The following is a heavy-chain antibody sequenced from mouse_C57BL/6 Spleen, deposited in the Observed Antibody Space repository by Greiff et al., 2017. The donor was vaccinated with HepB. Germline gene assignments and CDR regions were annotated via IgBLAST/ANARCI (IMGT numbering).Heavy chain of an antibody. V-gene: IGHV1-42*01. CDR2: INPSTGGT. CDR1: GYSFTGYY. J-gene: IGHJ3*01. D-gene: IGHD2-1*01. CDR3: ARIYYGKGGFAY. Sequence: VQLKESGPELVKPGASVKISCKASGYSFTGYYMNWVKQSPEKSLEWIGEINPSTGGTTYNQKFKAKATLTVDKSSSTAYMQLKSLTSEDSAVYYCARIYYGKGGFAYWGQGTLVTVSA.